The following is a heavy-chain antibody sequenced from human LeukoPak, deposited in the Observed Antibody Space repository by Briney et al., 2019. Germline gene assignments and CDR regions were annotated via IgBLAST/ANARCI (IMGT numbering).Heavy chain of an antibody. J-gene: IGHJ4*02. CDR1: GGSISSSSYY. D-gene: IGHD4-17*01. V-gene: IGHV4-39*07. CDR3: ASNVATVTTPIDY. CDR2: IYYSGST. Sequence: SETLSLTCTVSGGSISSSSYYWGWIRQPPGKGLEWIGSIYYSGSTYYNPSLKSRVTISVDTSKNQFSLKLSSVTAEDTAVYYCASNVATVTTPIDYWGQGTLVTVSS.